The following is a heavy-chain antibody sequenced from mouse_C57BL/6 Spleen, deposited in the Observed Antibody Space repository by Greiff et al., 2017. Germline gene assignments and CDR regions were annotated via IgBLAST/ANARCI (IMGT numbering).Heavy chain of an antibody. CDR3: VREPLYYGSSYGYFDY. CDR2: IRSKSSNYAT. CDR1: GFTFNTYA. D-gene: IGHD1-1*01. J-gene: IGHJ2*01. V-gene: IGHV10-3*01. Sequence: EVMLVESGGGLVQPKGSLKLSCAASGFTFNTYAMHWVRQAPGKGLEWVARIRSKSSNYATYYADSVKDRFTISRDDSQSMLYLQMNNLKTEDTAMYYCVREPLYYGSSYGYFDYWGQGTTLTVSS.